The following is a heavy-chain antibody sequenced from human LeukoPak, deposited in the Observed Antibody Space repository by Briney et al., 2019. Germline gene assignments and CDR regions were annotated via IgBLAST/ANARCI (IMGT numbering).Heavy chain of an antibody. J-gene: IGHJ5*02. CDR2: IYPGDSDT. Sequence: GESLKISCKGSGYSFTSYWIGWVRQMPGKGLEWMGIIYPGDSDTRYSPSFQGRVTISADKSISTAYLQWSSLKASDTAMYYCARRYCTNGVCYPGSPYNWFDPWGQGTLVTVSS. CDR3: ARRYCTNGVCYPGSPYNWFDP. V-gene: IGHV5-51*01. CDR1: GYSFTSYW. D-gene: IGHD2-8*01.